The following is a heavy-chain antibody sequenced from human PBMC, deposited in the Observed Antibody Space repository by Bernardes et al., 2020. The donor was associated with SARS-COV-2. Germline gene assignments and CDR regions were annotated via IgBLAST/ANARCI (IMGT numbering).Heavy chain of an antibody. J-gene: IGHJ6*02. D-gene: IGHD3-3*01. CDR1: GFTFSSYS. CDR3: ASHRRITIFGVVPLYGMDV. CDR2: ISSSSSTI. Sequence: GSLRLSCAASGFTFSSYSMNWVRQAPGKGLEWVSYISSSSSTIYYADSVKGRFTISRDNAKNSLYLQMNSLRAEDTAVYYCASHRRITIFGVVPLYGMDVWGQGTTVTVSS. V-gene: IGHV3-48*01.